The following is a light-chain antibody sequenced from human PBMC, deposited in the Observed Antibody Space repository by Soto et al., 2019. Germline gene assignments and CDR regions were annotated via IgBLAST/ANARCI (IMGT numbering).Light chain of an antibody. Sequence: EIVMTQSPATLSVSPGEGATLSCRASQSVGRNLAWYQQKPGQAPRLLFYAASGSAADIPARFSGSGSGTEFALSISSLQSEDFAVYYCQQYSDWPWTFGQGTKVEIK. CDR1: QSVGRN. V-gene: IGKV3-15*01. J-gene: IGKJ1*01. CDR3: QQYSDWPWT. CDR2: AAS.